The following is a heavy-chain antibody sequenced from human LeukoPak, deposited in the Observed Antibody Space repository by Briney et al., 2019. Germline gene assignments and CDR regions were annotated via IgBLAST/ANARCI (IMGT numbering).Heavy chain of an antibody. D-gene: IGHD3-10*01. J-gene: IGHJ5*02. Sequence: PSETLSLTCAVYGGSFSGYYWSWIRQPPGKGLEWIGEINHSGSTNYNPSLKSRVTISVDTSKNQFSLKLSSVTAADTAVYYCARAPQGRWFDPWGQGTLVTVSS. CDR2: INHSGST. V-gene: IGHV4-34*01. CDR1: GGSFSGYY. CDR3: ARAPQGRWFDP.